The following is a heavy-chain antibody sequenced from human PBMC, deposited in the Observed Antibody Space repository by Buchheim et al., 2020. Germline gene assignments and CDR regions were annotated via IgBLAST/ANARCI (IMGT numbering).Heavy chain of an antibody. CDR1: GYSFTSYW. V-gene: IGHV5-10-1*01. J-gene: IGHJ4*02. D-gene: IGHD2-15*01. Sequence: EVQLVQSGAEVKKPGESLRISCKGSGYSFTSYWITWVRQMPGKGLEWMGRNDPSDSYINYSPSFQGHVTISVDKSITTAYPQWSSLKASDTAMYYCARRGYCTGGSCYEDVWGQGTL. CDR3: ARRGYCTGGSCYEDV. CDR2: NDPSDSYI.